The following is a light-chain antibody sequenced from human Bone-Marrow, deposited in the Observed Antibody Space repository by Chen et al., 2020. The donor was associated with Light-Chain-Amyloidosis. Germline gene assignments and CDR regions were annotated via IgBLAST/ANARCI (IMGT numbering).Light chain of an antibody. CDR1: QSLQHRNGYTY. Sequence: DILLTQTPRSLPVTPGEPASISCRSSQSLQHRNGYTYLGWYLQKPGQSPQLLIYLVSNRASGVPDRFSGSGSGTDFTLKISRVEPEDVGVYYCMQTVQSTWTFGQGTKVEIK. V-gene: IGKV2-28*01. CDR3: MQTVQSTWT. J-gene: IGKJ1*01. CDR2: LVS.